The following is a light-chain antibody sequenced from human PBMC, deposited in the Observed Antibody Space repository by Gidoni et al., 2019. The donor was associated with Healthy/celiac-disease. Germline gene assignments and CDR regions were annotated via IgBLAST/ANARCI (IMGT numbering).Light chain of an antibody. J-gene: IGKJ4*01. V-gene: IGKV1-39*01. CDR3: QQSCSTLT. Sequence: DIQMTQSPSSLSASVGDRVTITCRASQSISSYLNWYQQKPGKAPKLLIYSASSLQSGVPSRLSGSGSGTDFTLTISSLQPEDFATYYCQQSCSTLTFGGGTKVEIK. CDR2: SAS. CDR1: QSISSY.